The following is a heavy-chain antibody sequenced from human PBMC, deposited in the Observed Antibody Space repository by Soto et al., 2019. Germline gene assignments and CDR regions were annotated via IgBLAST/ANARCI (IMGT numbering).Heavy chain of an antibody. CDR2: ISSSSSTI. CDR1: GFTFSSYS. V-gene: IGHV3-48*02. Sequence: EVQLVESGGGLVQPGGSLRLSCAATGFTFSSYSMNWVRQAPGKGLEWVSYISSSSSTIYYADSVKGRFTISRDNAKNSLYLQMNSLRDEDTAVYYCARDHYYDSSGYYFVRRNDAFDIWGQGTMVTGSS. CDR3: ARDHYYDSSGYYFVRRNDAFDI. J-gene: IGHJ3*02. D-gene: IGHD3-22*01.